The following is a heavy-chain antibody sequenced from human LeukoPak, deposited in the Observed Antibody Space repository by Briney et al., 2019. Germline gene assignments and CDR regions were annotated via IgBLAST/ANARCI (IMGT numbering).Heavy chain of an antibody. CDR2: ISSSSSYI. J-gene: IGHJ5*02. CDR3: AKAGAIAPGWFDP. D-gene: IGHD6-13*01. Sequence: GGSLRLSSAASGFTLSSYSMNWVRHAPGKGREWVSSISSSSSYIYYADAVKGRFTISRDNANNSLYLQMNSLRAEDTAVYYCAKAGAIAPGWFDPWGEGTLVTVSS. CDR1: GFTLSSYS. V-gene: IGHV3-21*01.